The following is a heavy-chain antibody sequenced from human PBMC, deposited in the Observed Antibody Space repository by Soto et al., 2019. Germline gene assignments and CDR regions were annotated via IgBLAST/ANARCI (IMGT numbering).Heavy chain of an antibody. J-gene: IGHJ4*02. CDR2: IYPGDSDP. CDR3: ARQPLRIGNSGWDRPFDY. D-gene: IGHD6-19*01. V-gene: IGHV5-51*01. CDR1: GYNFTSYW. Sequence: GQSLKISCKGSGYNFTSYWIGSVRQMPGKGLEWMGIIYPGDSDPRYSPSFQGRVTISADKSISTAYLQWSRLKASDTAMYYFARQPLRIGNSGWDRPFDYWGQGTLVTVSS.